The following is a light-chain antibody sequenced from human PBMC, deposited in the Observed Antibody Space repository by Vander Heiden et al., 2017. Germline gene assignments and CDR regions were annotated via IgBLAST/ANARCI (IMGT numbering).Light chain of an antibody. V-gene: IGLV1-40*01. CDR3: QSFDSSLSGVL. CDR2: GNN. CDR1: RSNLGAGYD. J-gene: IGLJ2*01. Sequence: QYVLTQPPSVSGAPGQTVTISCTGSRSNLGAGYDVHWYQLLPGTAPKLLIFGNNNRPSGVPDRFSGSKSGTSASLAITGLQAEDEADYYCQSFDSSLSGVLFGGGTKLTVL.